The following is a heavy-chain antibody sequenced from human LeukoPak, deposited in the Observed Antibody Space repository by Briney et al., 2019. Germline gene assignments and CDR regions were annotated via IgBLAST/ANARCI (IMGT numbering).Heavy chain of an antibody. CDR1: GGSISSYY. V-gene: IGHV4-59*08. CDR2: IYYSGST. CDR3: ARTQYGGYVNY. D-gene: IGHD4/OR15-4a*01. Sequence: SETLSLTCTVSGGSISSYYWSWIRQPPGKGLEWIGYIYYSGSTNYNPSLKSRVTISVDPSKNQFSLKLSSVTAADTGVYYCARTQYGGYVNYWGQGTLVTVSS. J-gene: IGHJ4*02.